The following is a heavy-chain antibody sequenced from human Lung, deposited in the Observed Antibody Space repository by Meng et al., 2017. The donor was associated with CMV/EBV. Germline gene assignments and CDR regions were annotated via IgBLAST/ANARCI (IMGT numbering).Heavy chain of an antibody. CDR2: IRHSGDIT. J-gene: IGHJ4*02. CDR3: ARQYSSSYYSAY. V-gene: IGHV4-34*01. CDR1: GGSLSGYY. D-gene: IGHD6-6*01. Sequence: SQTLSLTCGIYGGSLSGYYWSWIRQTPGKGLEWIGEIRHSGDITNYNPSLKSRVTISIDTSKKQFSLKLSAVTAADTAVYYCARQYSSSYYSAYWGQGTLVXVSS.